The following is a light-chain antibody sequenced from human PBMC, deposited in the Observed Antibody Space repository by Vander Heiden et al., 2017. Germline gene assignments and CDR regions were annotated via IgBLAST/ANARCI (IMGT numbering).Light chain of an antibody. CDR3: YSATDNIGV. CDR1: VLAKKY. CDR2: KDS. V-gene: IGLV3-27*01. Sequence: SSELTQPSSVSVSPGQTARVTCSRDVLAKKYARWFQQEPGQAPVLIIYKDSERPSGIPERFAGSSSGTTVTLTISGAQVEDEADYYCYSATDNIGVFGGGTKLTVL. J-gene: IGLJ3*02.